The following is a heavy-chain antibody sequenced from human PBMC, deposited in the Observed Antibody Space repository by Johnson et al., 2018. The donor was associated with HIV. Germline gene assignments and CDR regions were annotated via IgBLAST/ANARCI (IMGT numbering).Heavy chain of an antibody. Sequence: QLVESGGVVVQPGGSLRLSCAASGFTFDDYAMHWVRQAPGKGLEWVSGISWNSGSIGYADSVKGRFTISRDNAKNSLYLQMNSLRAEDTALYYCAKAYSSSWYGLDAFDIWGQGTMVTVSS. J-gene: IGHJ3*02. V-gene: IGHV3-9*01. CDR2: ISWNSGSI. CDR3: AKAYSSSWYGLDAFDI. D-gene: IGHD6-13*01. CDR1: GFTFDDYA.